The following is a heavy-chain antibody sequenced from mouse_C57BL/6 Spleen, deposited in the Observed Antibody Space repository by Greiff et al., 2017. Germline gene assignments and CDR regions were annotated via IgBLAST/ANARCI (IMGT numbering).Heavy chain of an antibody. Sequence: EVMLVASGGDLVKPGGSLKLSCAASGFTFSSYGMSWVRQTPDKRLEWVATISSGGRYTYYPDSVKGRFTISRDNAKNTLYLQMSSLKSEDTAMYYCARHNWDPPTEYYFDYWGQGTTLTGSS. V-gene: IGHV5-6*01. CDR2: ISSGGRYT. J-gene: IGHJ2*01. CDR3: ARHNWDPPTEYYFDY. CDR1: GFTFSSYG. D-gene: IGHD4-1*01.